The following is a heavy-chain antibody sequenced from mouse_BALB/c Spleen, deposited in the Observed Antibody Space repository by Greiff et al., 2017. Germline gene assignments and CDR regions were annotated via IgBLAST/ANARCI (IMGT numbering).Heavy chain of an antibody. CDR3: AKVLYGNYAMEY. Sequence: EVKLVESGAGLVQPGGSLRLSCATSGFTFTDYYMSWVRQPPGKALGWLGFIRNKANGYTTEYSASVKGRFTISRDNSQSILYLQMNTLRAEDSATYYSAKVLYGNYAMEYRGQGTSVTVSS. V-gene: IGHV7-3*02. D-gene: IGHD2-1*01. CDR2: IRNKANGYTT. CDR1: GFTFTDYY. J-gene: IGHJ4*01.